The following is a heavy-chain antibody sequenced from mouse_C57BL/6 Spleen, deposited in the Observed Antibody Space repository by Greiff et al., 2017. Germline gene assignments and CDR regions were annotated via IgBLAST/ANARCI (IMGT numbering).Heavy chain of an antibody. CDR1: GFSFNTYA. CDR3: VRQKYGSPMDY. D-gene: IGHD1-1*01. Sequence: EVKLVESGGGLVQPKGSLKLSCAASGFSFNTYAMNWVRKAPGKGLEWVARIRSKSNNYATYYADSVKDRFTISRDDSESMLYLQMNNLKTEDTAMYYCVRQKYGSPMDYWGQGTSVTVSS. J-gene: IGHJ4*01. CDR2: IRSKSNNYAT. V-gene: IGHV10-1*01.